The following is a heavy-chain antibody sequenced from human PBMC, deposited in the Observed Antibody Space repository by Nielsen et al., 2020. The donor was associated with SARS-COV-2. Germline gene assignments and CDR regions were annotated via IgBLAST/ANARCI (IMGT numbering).Heavy chain of an antibody. D-gene: IGHD3-16*01. CDR3: ARVGRITFGGAADAFDI. J-gene: IGHJ3*02. CDR2: IYHSGRT. CDR1: GGSIGSGGYS. V-gene: IGHV4-30-2*01. Sequence: SETLSLTCAVSGGSIGSGGYSWSWIRQPPGKGLEWIGYIYHSGRTYYNPSLKSRVTISVDRSKNQFSMKLSSVTAANTPEYYCARVGRITFGGAADAFDIWGQGTMVTVAS.